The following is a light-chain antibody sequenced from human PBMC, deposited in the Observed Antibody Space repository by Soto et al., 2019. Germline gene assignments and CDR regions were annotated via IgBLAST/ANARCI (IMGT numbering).Light chain of an antibody. Sequence: QSVLTRTPSVSGAPGQRVTFSCTGSSSNIGAGYAVHWYQQLPGTAPKLLIYGNSNRPSGVPDRFSGSKSGTSASLAITGLQAEDEADYYCQSYDSSLSGHVVFGGGTKLTVL. CDR3: QSYDSSLSGHVV. CDR2: GNS. J-gene: IGLJ2*01. CDR1: SSNIGAGYA. V-gene: IGLV1-40*01.